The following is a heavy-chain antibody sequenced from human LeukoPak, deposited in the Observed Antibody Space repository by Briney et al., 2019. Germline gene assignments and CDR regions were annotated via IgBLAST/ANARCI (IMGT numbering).Heavy chain of an antibody. J-gene: IGHJ5*02. CDR1: GFTFSSYG. D-gene: IGHD6-13*01. V-gene: IGHV3-30*19. Sequence: GGSLRLSCAASGFTFSSYGMHWVRQAPGKGLEWVAVISYDGSNKYYADSVKGRFTISRDNSKNTLYLQMNSLRAEDTAVYYCARGRAQSRFSSPQRRANWFDPWGQGTLVTVSS. CDR2: ISYDGSNK. CDR3: ARGRAQSRFSSPQRRANWFDP.